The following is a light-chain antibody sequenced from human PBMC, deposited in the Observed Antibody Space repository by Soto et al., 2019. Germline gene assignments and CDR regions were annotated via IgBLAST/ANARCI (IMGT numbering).Light chain of an antibody. CDR1: QSVGSK. CDR2: GAS. V-gene: IGKV3-20*01. Sequence: EIVLTQSPGTLSLSPGERATLSCRASQSVGSKLAWYRQAPGQAPRLLIYGASTRATDTPARFSGSGAGTDFTLTISNLEPVDFAVYYCQQYCSSFATFGHGTKVDIK. J-gene: IGKJ1*01. CDR3: QQYCSSFAT.